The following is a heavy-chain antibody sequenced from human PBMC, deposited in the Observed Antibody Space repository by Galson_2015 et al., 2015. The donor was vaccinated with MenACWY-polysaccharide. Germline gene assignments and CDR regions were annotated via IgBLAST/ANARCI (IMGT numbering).Heavy chain of an antibody. D-gene: IGHD6-13*01. CDR3: ASWGAAAGSFDY. Sequence: SETLSLTCAVYGGSFSGYYWSWIRQPPGKGLEWIGEINHSGSTNYNPSLKSRVTISVDTSKNQFSLKLSSVTAADTAVYYCASWGAAAGSFDYWGQGTLVTVSS. CDR2: INHSGST. J-gene: IGHJ4*02. V-gene: IGHV4-34*01. CDR1: GGSFSGYY.